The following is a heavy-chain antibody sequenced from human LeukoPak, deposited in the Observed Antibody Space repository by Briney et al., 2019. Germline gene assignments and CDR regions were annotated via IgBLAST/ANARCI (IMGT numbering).Heavy chain of an antibody. V-gene: IGHV1-69*04. D-gene: IGHD3-3*01. CDR1: GGTFSSYA. CDR2: IIPILGIA. J-gene: IGHJ4*02. CDR3: ARGGEEWLPDY. Sequence: GASVKVSCKASGGTFSSYAISWVRQAPGQGLEWTGRIIPILGIANYAQKFQGRVTITADKSTSTAYMELSSLRSEDTAVYYCARGGEEWLPDYWGQGTLVTVSS.